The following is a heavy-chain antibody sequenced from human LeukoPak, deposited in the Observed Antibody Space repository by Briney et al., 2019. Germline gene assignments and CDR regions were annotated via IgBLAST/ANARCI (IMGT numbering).Heavy chain of an antibody. Sequence: GGSLRLSCSVSGFTFSSYTMHWVRQAPGKGLEYVSSININGGRTYYADSVKGRFTISRDNSKNTLYLQMSSLRAEDSAVYYCAKDACVGDCNFHFDYWGQGTLVPVSS. CDR1: GFTFSSYT. CDR3: AKDACVGDCNFHFDY. V-gene: IGHV3-64*04. J-gene: IGHJ4*02. D-gene: IGHD2-21*02. CDR2: ININGGRT.